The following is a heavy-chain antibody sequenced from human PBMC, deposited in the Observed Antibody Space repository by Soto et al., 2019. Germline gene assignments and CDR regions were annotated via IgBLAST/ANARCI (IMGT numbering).Heavy chain of an antibody. D-gene: IGHD3-3*01. V-gene: IGHV3-21*01. Sequence: EVQLVESGGGLVKPGWSRRLSCSASGFTFSSYSMNWVRQAPGKGLEWVSSISSSSSYIYYADSVKGRFTISRDNAKNSLYLQMNSLRAEDTAVYYCARAFSDGLDYWGQGTLVTVSS. CDR3: ARAFSDGLDY. J-gene: IGHJ4*02. CDR1: GFTFSSYS. CDR2: ISSSSSYI.